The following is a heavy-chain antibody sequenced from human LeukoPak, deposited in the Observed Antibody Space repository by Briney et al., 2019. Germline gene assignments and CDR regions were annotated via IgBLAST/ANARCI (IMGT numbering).Heavy chain of an antibody. CDR2: INHSGST. Sequence: SETLSLTCAVYGGSFSGYYWSWIRQPPGKGLEWIGEINHSGSTNYNPSLKSRVTISVDTSKNQFSLKLSSVTAADTAVYYCARGRTMVRGVTLDYWDQGTLVTVSS. J-gene: IGHJ4*02. D-gene: IGHD3-10*01. CDR1: GGSFSGYY. V-gene: IGHV4-34*01. CDR3: ARGRTMVRGVTLDY.